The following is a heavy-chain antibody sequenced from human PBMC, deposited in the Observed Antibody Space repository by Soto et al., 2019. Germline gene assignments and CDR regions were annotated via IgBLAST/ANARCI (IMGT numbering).Heavy chain of an antibody. CDR2: INPSGGST. Sequence: ASVKVSCKASGYTFTSYYMHWVRQAPGQGLEWMGIINPSGGSTSYAQKFQGRVTMTRDTSTSTVYMELSSLRSEDTAVYYCARDRNEYYYDSSGYYYDDAFDIWGQGTMVTVSS. D-gene: IGHD3-22*01. CDR1: GYTFTSYY. CDR3: ARDRNEYYYDSSGYYYDDAFDI. J-gene: IGHJ3*02. V-gene: IGHV1-46*01.